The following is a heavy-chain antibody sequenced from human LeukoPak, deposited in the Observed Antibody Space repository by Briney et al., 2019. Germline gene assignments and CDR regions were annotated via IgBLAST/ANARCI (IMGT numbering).Heavy chain of an antibody. V-gene: IGHV3-66*01. Sequence: GGSLRHSCAASGFTVSTNYVSWVRQAPWKGLEWVSILYSGGSSYSADSVKGRFTISRDSSKNTIYLQMNSLRAEDTAVYYCARDAERIRTTDGFDVWGQGTMVTVSS. CDR3: ARDAERIRTTDGFDV. CDR1: GFTVSTNY. CDR2: LYSGGSS. D-gene: IGHD4-11*01. J-gene: IGHJ3*01.